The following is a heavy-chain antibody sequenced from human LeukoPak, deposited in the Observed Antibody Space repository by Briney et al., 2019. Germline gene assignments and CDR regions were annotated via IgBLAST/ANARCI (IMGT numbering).Heavy chain of an antibody. CDR1: GDIFTGSF. D-gene: IGHD6-13*01. CDR2: INSHTGGT. V-gene: IGHV1-2*02. J-gene: IGHJ4*02. CDR3: ANGLLLKSSSYDY. Sequence: ASVKVSCKASGDIFTGSFIHWVRQAPGQGLEWMGWINSHTGGTNYAQKFQGRVTMTRDTSISTAYMELSRLRSDDTAVYYCANGLLLKSSSYDYWGQGTLVTVSS.